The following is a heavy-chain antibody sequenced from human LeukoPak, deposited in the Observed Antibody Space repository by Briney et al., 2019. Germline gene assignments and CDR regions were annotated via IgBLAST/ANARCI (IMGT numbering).Heavy chain of an antibody. CDR1: GFTFSNYA. V-gene: IGHV3-30*04. CDR3: ARWKSLKGTFDY. J-gene: IGHJ4*02. Sequence: PGGSLRLSCAASGFTFSNYAMNWVCQAPGKGLEWVAVISYDGNKKYYADSVKGRFTISRDNSKNTLYLQMNSLRAEDTAVYYCARWKSLKGTFDYWGQGTLVTVSS. D-gene: IGHD1-7*01. CDR2: ISYDGNKK.